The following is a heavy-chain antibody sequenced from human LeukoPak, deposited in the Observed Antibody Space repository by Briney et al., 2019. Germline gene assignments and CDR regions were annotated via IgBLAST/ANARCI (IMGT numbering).Heavy chain of an antibody. CDR1: GYTFTGYY. V-gene: IGHV1-2*02. D-gene: IGHD3-3*01. CDR2: INPNSGGT. Sequence: ASVKVSCKASGYTFTGYYMHWVRQAPGQGLEWMGWINPNSGGTNYAQKFQGRVTMTRDTSISTAYMELSRLRSDDTAVYYCARERGYYDFWSGYRIDAFDIWGQGTMATVSS. J-gene: IGHJ3*02. CDR3: ARERGYYDFWSGYRIDAFDI.